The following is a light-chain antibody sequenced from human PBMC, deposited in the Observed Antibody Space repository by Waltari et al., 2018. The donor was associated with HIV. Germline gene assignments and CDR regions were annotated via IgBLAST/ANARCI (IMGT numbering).Light chain of an antibody. CDR1: SSNIGSHS. V-gene: IGLV1-44*01. Sequence: QSVLTQPPSASGTPGQRVTISCSGSSSNIGSHSVNWYQQLPGTAPKLLIYTNVQRPSGVPDRFSGAKSGTSASLAITGLQSKDEADYYCAAWDDSLIGVIFGGGTKLTVL. CDR3: AAWDDSLIGVI. J-gene: IGLJ2*01. CDR2: TNV.